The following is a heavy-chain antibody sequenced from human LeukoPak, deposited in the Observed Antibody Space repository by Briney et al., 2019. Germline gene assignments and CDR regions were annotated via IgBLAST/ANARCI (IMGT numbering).Heavy chain of an antibody. J-gene: IGHJ6*03. CDR3: ANTVPGYYYYMDV. CDR1: GGSISSGGYY. CDR2: IYYSGST. D-gene: IGHD4-11*01. Sequence: SETLSLTCTVSGGSISSGGYYWSWIRQHPGKGLEWIGYIYYSGSTYYNPSLKSRVTISVDTSKNQFSLKLSSVTAADTAVYYCANTVPGYYYYMDVWGKGTTVTVSS. V-gene: IGHV4-31*03.